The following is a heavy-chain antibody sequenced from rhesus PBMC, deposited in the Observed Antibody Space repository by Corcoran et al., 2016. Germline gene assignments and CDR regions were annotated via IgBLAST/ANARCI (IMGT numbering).Heavy chain of an antibody. J-gene: IGHJ4*01. Sequence: QLQLQESGPGLVKPSETLSLTCAVSGGSISSNYWSWIRQPPGKGLEWIGRIPGSGGSTDYNPSLKSRVTISTDTSKNQFSLKLSSVTAADTAVYYCARDQSRIAAGPFGDYWGQGVLVTVSS. CDR2: IPGSGGST. V-gene: IGHV4-173*01. CDR1: GGSISSNY. CDR3: ARDQSRIAAGPFGDY. D-gene: IGHD6-13*01.